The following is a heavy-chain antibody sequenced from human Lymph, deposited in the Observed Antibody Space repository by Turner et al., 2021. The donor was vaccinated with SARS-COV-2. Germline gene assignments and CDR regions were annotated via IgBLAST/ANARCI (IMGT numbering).Heavy chain of an antibody. D-gene: IGHD5-18*01. CDR3: ARVLWLRGMFDS. Sequence: QVQLVESGGGVVQPGRSLRLSCAASGFTFSTYAIHWVRQAPGKGLEWVAVISYDGSNNYYADSVKGRYTISRDTSKNTLYLQMNSLRAEDTAVYYCARVLWLRGMFDSWGQGTLVTVSS. J-gene: IGHJ4*02. CDR1: GFTFSTYA. CDR2: ISYDGSNN. V-gene: IGHV3-30-3*01.